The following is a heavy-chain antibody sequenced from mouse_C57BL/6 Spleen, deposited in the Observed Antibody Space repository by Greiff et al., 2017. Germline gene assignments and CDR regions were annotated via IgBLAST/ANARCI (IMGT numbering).Heavy chain of an antibody. CDR1: GYTFTDYE. J-gene: IGHJ4*01. Sequence: VKLQQSGAELVRPGASVTLSCKASGYTFTDYEMHWVKQTPVHGLEWIGAIDPETGGTAYNQKFKGKAILTADKSSSTAYMELRSLTSEDSAVYYCTRYEGKYYAMEYWGQGASVTVAS. CDR3: TRYEGKYYAMEY. D-gene: IGHD2-3*01. CDR2: IDPETGGT. V-gene: IGHV1-15*01.